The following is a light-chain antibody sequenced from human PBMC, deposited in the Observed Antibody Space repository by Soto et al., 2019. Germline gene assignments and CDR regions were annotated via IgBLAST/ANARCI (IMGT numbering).Light chain of an antibody. J-gene: IGKJ5*01. CDR1: QSISIY. CDR2: AAS. V-gene: IGKV1-39*01. Sequence: DIQMTQSPSSLTASVGDRVTITCRASQSISIYLNWYQQKPGKAPNLLIYAASSLQSGVPSRFSGSGSGADFTLTISSLQPEDFATYYCQQTYTAPRAFGQGTRLEI. CDR3: QQTYTAPRA.